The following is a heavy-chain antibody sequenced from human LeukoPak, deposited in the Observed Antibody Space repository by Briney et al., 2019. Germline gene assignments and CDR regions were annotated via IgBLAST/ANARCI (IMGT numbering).Heavy chain of an antibody. CDR1: RFTFSSYS. V-gene: IGHV3-48*01. D-gene: IGHD3-22*01. J-gene: IGHJ4*02. Sequence: GGSLRLSCAASRFTFSSYSMNWVRQAPGKGLEWVSYISSSSSTIYYADSVKGRFTISRDNAKNSLYLQMNSLRAEDTAVYYCARGIPKYYYDSSGHYYDSWGQGTLVTVSS. CDR2: ISSSSSTI. CDR3: ARGIPKYYYDSSGHYYDS.